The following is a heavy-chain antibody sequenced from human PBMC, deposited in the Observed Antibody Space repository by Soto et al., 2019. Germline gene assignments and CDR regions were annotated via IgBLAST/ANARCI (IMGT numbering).Heavy chain of an antibody. D-gene: IGHD3-9*01. CDR1: SDSISGLY. CDR2: IYSSGET. Sequence: SETLSLTCTXSSDSISGLYWTWIRQPAGKGLEWIGRIYSSGETNYNPSLTGRVIMSLDTSKNQFSLNLTSVTAADTAVYYCARASQCKSYFDCFAWLDYWGQGTLVTVSS. V-gene: IGHV4-4*07. J-gene: IGHJ4*02. CDR3: ARASQCKSYFDCFAWLDY.